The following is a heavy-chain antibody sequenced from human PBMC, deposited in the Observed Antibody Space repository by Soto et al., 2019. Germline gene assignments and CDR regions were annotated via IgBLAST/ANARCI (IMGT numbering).Heavy chain of an antibody. J-gene: IGHJ3*02. CDR2: ISDSGST. CDR1: GGSISDYY. D-gene: IGHD3-16*01. Sequence: QVQLQESGPGLVKPSETLSLTCTVSGGSISDYYWSWIRQPPGKGLEWIGYISDSGSTSYSPSLKSRVTISVDTSKNQFSLKLNSVTAADTAVYYCARDDYHDIWGQGTMVTVSS. CDR3: ARDDYHDI. V-gene: IGHV4-59*01.